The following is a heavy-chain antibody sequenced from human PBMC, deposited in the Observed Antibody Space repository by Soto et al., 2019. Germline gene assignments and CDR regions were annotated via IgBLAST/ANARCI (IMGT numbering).Heavy chain of an antibody. D-gene: IGHD2-21*02. Sequence: ASETLSLTCTVSGGSISSSSYYWGWVRQPPGKGLEWIGSIYYSGSTNYNPSLKSRVTISVDTSKNQFSLKLSSVTAADTAVYYCAREREYGVTAIRWFDPWGQGTLVTVSS. CDR3: AREREYGVTAIRWFDP. CDR1: GGSISSSSYY. CDR2: IYYSGST. J-gene: IGHJ5*02. V-gene: IGHV4-39*07.